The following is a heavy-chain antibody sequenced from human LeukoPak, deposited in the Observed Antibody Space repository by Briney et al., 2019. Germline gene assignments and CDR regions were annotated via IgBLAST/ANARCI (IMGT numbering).Heavy chain of an antibody. CDR3: ARGEMATITSVLVY. CDR1: GFTFSSYG. J-gene: IGHJ4*02. Sequence: GRSLRLSCAASGFTFSSYGMHWVRQAPGKGLEWVAVIWYDGSNKYYADSVKGRFTISRDNSKNTLYLQMNSLRAEDTAVYYCARGEMATITSVLVYWGQGTPVTVSS. V-gene: IGHV3-33*01. CDR2: IWYDGSNK. D-gene: IGHD5-24*01.